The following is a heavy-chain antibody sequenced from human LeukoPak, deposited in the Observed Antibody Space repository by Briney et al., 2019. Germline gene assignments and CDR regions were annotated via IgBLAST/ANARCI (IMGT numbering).Heavy chain of an antibody. CDR1: GGTFSSYA. D-gene: IGHD3-9*01. CDR3: ARRPLATYYDILTGSRNQNAFDI. J-gene: IGHJ3*02. CDR2: IIPIFGTA. Sequence: SVKVSCKASGGTFSSYAISWVRQAPGQGREWMGGIIPIFGTANYAQKFQGRVTITADESTTTAYMELSSLRSEATAVYYCARRPLATYYDILTGSRNQNAFDIWGQGTMVTVSS. V-gene: IGHV1-69*01.